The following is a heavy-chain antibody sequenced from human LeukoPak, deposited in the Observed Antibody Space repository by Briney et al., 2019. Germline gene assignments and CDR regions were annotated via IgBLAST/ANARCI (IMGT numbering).Heavy chain of an antibody. Sequence: GGSLRLSWAASGFTFSDYYMNWIRQAPGKGLEWVSSISSSGSSIYYADSVKGRFTISRDNAKNSQYLQMNSLRAEDTAVYYCARDQYYDSSGYYGYWGQGTLVTVSS. D-gene: IGHD3-22*01. CDR2: ISSSGSSI. J-gene: IGHJ4*02. CDR1: GFTFSDYY. CDR3: ARDQYYDSSGYYGY. V-gene: IGHV3-11*01.